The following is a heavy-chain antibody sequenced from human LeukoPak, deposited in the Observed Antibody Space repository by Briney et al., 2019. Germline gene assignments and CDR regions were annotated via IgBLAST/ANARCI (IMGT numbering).Heavy chain of an antibody. CDR1: GYTFTSYG. CDR2: ISAYNGNT. D-gene: IGHD2-15*01. CDR3: AREYCSGGSCYHPNYYYYYYMDV. V-gene: IGHV1-18*01. Sequence: ASVKVSCKASGYTFTSYGISWVRQAPGQGLEWMGWISAYNGNTNYAQKLQGRVTMTTDTSTSTAYMELRSLRSDDTAVYYCAREYCSGGSCYHPNYYYYYYMDVWGKGTTVTVSS. J-gene: IGHJ6*03.